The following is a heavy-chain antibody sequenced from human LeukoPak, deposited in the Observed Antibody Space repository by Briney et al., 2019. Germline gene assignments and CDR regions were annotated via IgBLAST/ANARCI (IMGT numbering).Heavy chain of an antibody. J-gene: IGHJ4*02. CDR2: ISGSGGST. Sequence: GGSLRLSCAASGFTFSTYAMSWVRQAPGRGLEWVSSISGSGGSTYYADSVKGRFTISRDNSKNTLYLQMNSLRAEDTAVYYCAKDLGGSTRPFDYWGQGTLVTVSS. D-gene: IGHD1-26*01. CDR3: AKDLGGSTRPFDY. CDR1: GFTFSTYA. V-gene: IGHV3-23*01.